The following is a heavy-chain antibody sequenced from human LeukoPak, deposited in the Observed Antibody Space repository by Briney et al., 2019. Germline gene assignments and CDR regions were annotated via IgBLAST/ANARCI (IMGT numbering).Heavy chain of an antibody. CDR2: IYDSGST. V-gene: IGHV4-59*01. D-gene: IGHD4-17*01. J-gene: IGHJ3*02. CDR3: ARDRQATTAYDAFDI. CDR1: GYSISTNC. Sequence: SETLSLTCTVSGYSISTNCRTGIRQPPGKGLEWIGYIYDSGSTKYNPSLKSRATISVDTSKNQFSLKLRSVTAADTAVYHCARDRQATTAYDAFDIWGQGTMVTVSS.